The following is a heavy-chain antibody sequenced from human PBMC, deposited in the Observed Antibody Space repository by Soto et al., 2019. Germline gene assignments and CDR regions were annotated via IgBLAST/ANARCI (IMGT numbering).Heavy chain of an antibody. Sequence: ASVKVSCKASGYTFISYGISWVRQAPGQGLEWMGWISAYNGNTNYAQKLQGRVTMTADTSTSTAYMELSSLRSDDTAVYYCARDGGYCSSTSCYHLDDAFDIWGQGTMVTVSS. CDR1: GYTFISYG. J-gene: IGHJ3*02. CDR2: ISAYNGNT. CDR3: ARDGGYCSSTSCYHLDDAFDI. D-gene: IGHD2-2*01. V-gene: IGHV1-18*01.